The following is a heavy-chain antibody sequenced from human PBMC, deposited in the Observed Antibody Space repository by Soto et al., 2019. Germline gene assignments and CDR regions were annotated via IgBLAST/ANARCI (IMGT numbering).Heavy chain of an antibody. CDR1: GYNFKDYA. D-gene: IGHD2-8*02. CDR2: INSDNGKT. V-gene: IGHV1-3*01. Sequence: XSVKVSCKGSGYNFKDYAMHWGRQAPVHRLEWVGWINSDNGKTKYSQKLQDRVTITSDTSAKTAYMELRSLGYEDTAVYYCARALPEITVSGALNPSFGMDARGQGSTGTVSS. J-gene: IGHJ6*02. CDR3: ARALPEITVSGALNPSFGMDA.